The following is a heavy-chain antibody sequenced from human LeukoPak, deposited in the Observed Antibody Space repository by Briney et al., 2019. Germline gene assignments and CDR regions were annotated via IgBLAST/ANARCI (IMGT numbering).Heavy chain of an antibody. D-gene: IGHD1-26*01. V-gene: IGHV3-53*01. CDR3: AREDEWELLYY. J-gene: IGHJ4*02. CDR1: GFTVSSNY. Sequence: PGGSLRLSCAASGFTVSSNYMSWVRQAPGKGLEWVSVIYSGGSTYYADSVKGRFTISRDNSKNTLYLQENSLRAEDTAVYYCAREDEWELLYYWGQGTLVTVSS. CDR2: IYSGGST.